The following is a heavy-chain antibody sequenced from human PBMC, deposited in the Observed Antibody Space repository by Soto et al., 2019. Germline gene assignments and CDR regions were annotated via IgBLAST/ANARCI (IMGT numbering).Heavy chain of an antibody. CDR2: INHSGST. J-gene: IGHJ5*02. V-gene: IGHV4-34*01. CDR1: VGSFSGYY. Sequence: SETLSVTCAVYVGSFSGYYWSWIRQPPGKGLEWIGEINHSGSTNYNPSLKSRVTISVDTSKNQFSLKLSSVTAADTAVYYCARARSSSDQRVGGNNWFDPWGQGTLVTVSS. D-gene: IGHD6-6*01. CDR3: ARARSSSDQRVGGNNWFDP.